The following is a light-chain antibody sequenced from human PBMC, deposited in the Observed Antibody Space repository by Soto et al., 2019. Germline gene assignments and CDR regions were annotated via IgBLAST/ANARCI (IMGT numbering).Light chain of an antibody. V-gene: IGKV1-39*01. CDR1: QSISTL. J-gene: IGKJ3*01. Sequence: DIPMTQSPSSLSASVGDRVTITCRASQSISTLLNWYQQKPGKAPKLLIYGASTLQSGVPSRFSGGGSGTDFTLTISSLQPEDFATYYCQQSYTTPQFTFGPGTKVHI. CDR3: QQSYTTPQFT. CDR2: GAS.